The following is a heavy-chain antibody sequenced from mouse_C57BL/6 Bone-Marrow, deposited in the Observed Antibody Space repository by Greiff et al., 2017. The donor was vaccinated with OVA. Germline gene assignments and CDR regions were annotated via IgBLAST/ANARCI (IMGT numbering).Heavy chain of an antibody. D-gene: IGHD1-1*01. Sequence: QVQLKQPGAELVRPGSSVKLSCKASGYTFTSSWMDWVKQRPGQGLEWIGNIYPSDSATNSTQKFKDKATLTVDKSSSPAYMQLSSLTSEDSSVYYCGSSYVGYFGVWGTGTTGTVSS. CDR3: GSSYVGYFGV. CDR2: IYPSDSAT. CDR1: GYTFTSSW. J-gene: IGHJ1*03. V-gene: IGHV1-61*01.